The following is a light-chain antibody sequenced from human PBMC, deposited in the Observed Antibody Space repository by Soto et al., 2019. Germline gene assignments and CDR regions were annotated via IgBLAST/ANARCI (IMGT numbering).Light chain of an antibody. Sequence: EMVLTQSPGILSLSPGERATLSFRASQSVSSSYLAWYQQKPGQAPRLLIYGASNRATGIPDRFRASGSKTNFTLTISRLEPEDFAVYYCQQYVSSPPYTFGQGTKLEIK. CDR3: QQYVSSPPYT. V-gene: IGKV3-20*01. CDR1: QSVSSSY. J-gene: IGKJ2*01. CDR2: GAS.